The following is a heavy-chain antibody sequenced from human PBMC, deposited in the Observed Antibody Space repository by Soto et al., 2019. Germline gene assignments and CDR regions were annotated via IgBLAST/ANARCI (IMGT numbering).Heavy chain of an antibody. CDR2: ISYDGSNK. V-gene: IGHV3-30-3*01. CDR1: GFTFSSYA. Sequence: QVQLVESGGGVVQPGRSLRLSCAASGFTFSSYAMHWVRQAPGKGLEWVAIISYDGSNKYYADYVKGRFTFSRDNSKTPLYLNMNGLRAEDTAVYYCARDRGSIVGATTGLDYWGHGTLVTVSS. CDR3: ARDRGSIVGATTGLDY. J-gene: IGHJ4*01. D-gene: IGHD1-26*01.